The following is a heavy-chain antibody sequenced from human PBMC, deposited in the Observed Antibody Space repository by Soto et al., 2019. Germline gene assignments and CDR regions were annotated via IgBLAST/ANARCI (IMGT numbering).Heavy chain of an antibody. CDR3: ARDRADIVVVVAATSWFDP. V-gene: IGHV1-69*08. CDR2: IIPIRGIA. Sequence: QVQLVQSGAEVKKPGSSVKVSCKASGGTFSSYTISWVRQAPGQGLEWMGRIIPIRGIANYAQKFQGRVTITADKSTSTAYMELSSLRSEDTAVYYCARDRADIVVVVAATSWFDPWGQGTLVTVSS. J-gene: IGHJ5*02. CDR1: GGTFSSYT. D-gene: IGHD2-15*01.